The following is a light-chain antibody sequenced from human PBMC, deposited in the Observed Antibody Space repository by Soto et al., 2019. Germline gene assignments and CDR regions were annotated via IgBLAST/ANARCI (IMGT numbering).Light chain of an antibody. CDR1: SSDVGGYNY. Sequence: QSVLTQPPSASGSPGQSVTISCTGTSSDVGGYNYGSWYQQHPGKAPKLMIYEVSKRPSGVPDRFSGSKSGNTASLTVSGLQAEDEADYYCSSYAGSNVVFGVRTNLTVL. CDR2: EVS. V-gene: IGLV2-8*01. CDR3: SSYAGSNVV. J-gene: IGLJ2*01.